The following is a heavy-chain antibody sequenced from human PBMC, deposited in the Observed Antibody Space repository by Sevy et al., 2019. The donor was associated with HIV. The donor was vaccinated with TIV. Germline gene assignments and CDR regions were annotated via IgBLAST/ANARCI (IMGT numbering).Heavy chain of an antibody. Sequence: GGSLRLSCAASGFTFDDYTMHWVRQAPGKGLEWVSLISWDGGSTYYADSVKGRFTISRDNCKNSLYLQMNSLRTEVTALYYCAIQGYYDSSGYYSPFDYWGQGTLVTVSS. J-gene: IGHJ4*02. CDR3: AIQGYYDSSGYYSPFDY. CDR1: GFTFDDYT. V-gene: IGHV3-43*01. D-gene: IGHD3-22*01. CDR2: ISWDGGST.